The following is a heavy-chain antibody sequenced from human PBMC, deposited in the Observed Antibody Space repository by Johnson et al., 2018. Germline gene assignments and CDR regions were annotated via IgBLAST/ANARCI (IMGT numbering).Heavy chain of an antibody. J-gene: IGHJ3*02. CDR3: ARDPRGYCSSTSCYIGAFDI. D-gene: IGHD2-2*02. Sequence: QVQLVESGGGLVKPGGSLRLSCAASGFTFSDYYMSWIRQAPGKGLEWVSYISSSGSTIYYADPGKGRFTISRANAKNSLYLQMNSLRAEDTAVYYCARDPRGYCSSTSCYIGAFDIWGQGTMVTVSS. V-gene: IGHV3-11*01. CDR2: ISSSGSTI. CDR1: GFTFSDYY.